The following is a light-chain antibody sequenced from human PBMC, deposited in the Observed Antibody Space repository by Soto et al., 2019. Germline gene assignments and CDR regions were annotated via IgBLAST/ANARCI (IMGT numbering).Light chain of an antibody. J-gene: IGKJ3*01. Sequence: PLTQSPSSLSASVGDRVTITCRASQDISRYLAWYQQRAGKAPKLLIYGASTFQGGVPSRFSGSGSGSEFTPTNSSLQPEAFATYHCQQLQRTPFTFGPGTTVD. CDR2: GAS. CDR1: QDISRY. V-gene: IGKV1-9*01. CDR3: QQLQRTPFT.